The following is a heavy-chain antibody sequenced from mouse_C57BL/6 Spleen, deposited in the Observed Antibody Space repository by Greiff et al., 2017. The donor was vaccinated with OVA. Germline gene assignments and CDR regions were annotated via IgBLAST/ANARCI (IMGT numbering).Heavy chain of an antibody. CDR2: IHPNSGST. J-gene: IGHJ4*01. V-gene: IGHV1-64*01. CDR3: AREYYGSSSYAMDY. Sequence: QVHVKQPGAELVKPGASVKLSCKASGYTFTSYWMHWVKQRPGQGLEWIGMIHPNSGSTNYNEKFKSKATLTVDKSSSTAYMQLSSLTSEDSAVYYCAREYYGSSSYAMDYWGQGTSVTVSS. D-gene: IGHD1-1*01. CDR1: GYTFTSYW.